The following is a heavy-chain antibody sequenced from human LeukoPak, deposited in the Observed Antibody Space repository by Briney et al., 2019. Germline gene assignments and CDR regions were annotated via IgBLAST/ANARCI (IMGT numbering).Heavy chain of an antibody. CDR2: LQQDGSSK. CDR3: ARVRGGYYFDY. CDR1: GFTFSSYW. Sequence: GGSLRLSCAASGFTFSSYWMSWVRQAPGKGLEWVANLQQDGSSKYYVDSVKGRFTISRDNAKNSPYLQMNSLRAEDTAVYYCARVRGGYYFDYWGQGTLVTVSS. V-gene: IGHV3-7*01. D-gene: IGHD3-22*01. J-gene: IGHJ4*02.